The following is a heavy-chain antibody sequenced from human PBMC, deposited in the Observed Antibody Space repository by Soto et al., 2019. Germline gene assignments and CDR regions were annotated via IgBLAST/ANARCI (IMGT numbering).Heavy chain of an antibody. CDR3: ARERSLLWFGELSE. Sequence: ASVKVSCKASGYTFTSYGISWVRQAPGQGLEWMGWISAYNGNTNYAQKLQGRVTMTTDTSTSTAYMELRSLRSDDTAVYYCARERSLLWFGELSEWGQGTLVTVSS. J-gene: IGHJ4*02. CDR2: ISAYNGNT. V-gene: IGHV1-18*01. D-gene: IGHD3-10*01. CDR1: GYTFTSYG.